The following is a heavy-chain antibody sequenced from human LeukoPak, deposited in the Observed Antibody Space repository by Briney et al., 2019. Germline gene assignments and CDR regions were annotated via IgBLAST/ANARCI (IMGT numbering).Heavy chain of an antibody. V-gene: IGHV4-34*01. CDR1: GGSFSGYY. J-gene: IGHJ3*02. D-gene: IGHD6-19*01. CDR3: ARSGEKWLFFAGHDAFDI. Sequence: PSETLSLTCAVYGGSFSGYYWSWIRQPPGKGLEWIGEITHSGSTNYNPSLKSRVTISVDTSKNQFSLKLSSVTAADTAVYYCARSGEKWLFFAGHDAFDIWGQGTMVTVSS. CDR2: ITHSGST.